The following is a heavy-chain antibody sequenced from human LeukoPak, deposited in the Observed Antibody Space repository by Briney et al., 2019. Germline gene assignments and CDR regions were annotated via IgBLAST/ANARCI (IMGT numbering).Heavy chain of an antibody. CDR1: GFTFSSYG. CDR3: ARVEGWAAAGTV. V-gene: IGHV3-30*03. D-gene: IGHD6-13*01. J-gene: IGHJ4*02. Sequence: GRSLRLSCAASGFTFSSYGMHWVRQAPGKGLEWVAVISYDGRNKYYADSVKGRFTISRDNSKNTLYLQMNSLRAEDTAVYYCARVEGWAAAGTVWGQGTLVTVSS. CDR2: ISYDGRNK.